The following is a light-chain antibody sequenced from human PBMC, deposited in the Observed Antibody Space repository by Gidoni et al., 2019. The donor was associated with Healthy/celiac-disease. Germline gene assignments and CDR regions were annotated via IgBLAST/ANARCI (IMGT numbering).Light chain of an antibody. Sequence: DIQMTQSPSSLSASVGDRVTITCRASQSISSYLSWYQQKPGKAPKLLIYAASSLPGGVPSWFGGGGSSAYFTITISSLQPEVFATYCCQQSYSTPYTFGQGTKLEIK. V-gene: IGKV1-39*01. J-gene: IGKJ2*01. CDR1: QSISSY. CDR3: QQSYSTPYT. CDR2: AAS.